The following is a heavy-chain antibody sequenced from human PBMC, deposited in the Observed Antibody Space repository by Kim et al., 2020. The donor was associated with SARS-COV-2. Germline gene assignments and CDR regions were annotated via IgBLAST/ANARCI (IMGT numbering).Heavy chain of an antibody. D-gene: IGHD3-3*01. J-gene: IGHJ3*01. CDR3: ATRSHRSGLDAFDY. V-gene: IGHV5-10-1*01. Sequence: GESLKISCESSGNSFATYWVSWVRQVPGKGLEWMGRIYPGDSQTNYSPAFQGHVTISADTSVSSAYLQWSSLKASDTAVYFCATRSHRSGLDAFDYWGQGTMVNVSS. CDR2: IYPGDSQT. CDR1: GNSFATYW.